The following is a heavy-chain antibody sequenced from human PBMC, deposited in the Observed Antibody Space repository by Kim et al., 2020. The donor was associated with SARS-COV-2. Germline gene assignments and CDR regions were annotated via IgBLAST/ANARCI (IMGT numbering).Heavy chain of an antibody. D-gene: IGHD3-3*01. J-gene: IGHJ4*02. CDR1: GGSISSGDYY. V-gene: IGHV4-30-4*01. CDR2: IYYSGST. Sequence: SETLSLTCTVSGGSISSGDYYWSWIRQPPGKGLEWIGYIYYSGSTYYNPSLKSRVTISVDTSKNQFSLKLSSVTAADTAVYYCARARATSITIFGVVIVHNLDYWGQGTLATVP. CDR3: ARARATSITIFGVVIVHNLDY.